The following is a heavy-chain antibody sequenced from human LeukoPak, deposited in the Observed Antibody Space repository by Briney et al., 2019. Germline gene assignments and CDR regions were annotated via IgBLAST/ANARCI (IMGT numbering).Heavy chain of an antibody. J-gene: IGHJ6*03. CDR3: ARDHGSMVRGVIGRSSDYSYYYYMDV. CDR1: GYTFTSYY. CDR2: INPSGGST. D-gene: IGHD3-10*01. Sequence: GASVKVSCKASGYTFTSYYMHWVRQAPGQGLEWMGIINPSGGSTSYAQKFQGRVTMTRDMSTSTVYMELSSLSAEDTAVYYCARDHGSMVRGVIGRSSDYSYYYYMDVWGKGTTVTVSS. V-gene: IGHV1-46*01.